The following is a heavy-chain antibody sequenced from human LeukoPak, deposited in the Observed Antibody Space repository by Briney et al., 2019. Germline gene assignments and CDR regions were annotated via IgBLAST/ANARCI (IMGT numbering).Heavy chain of an antibody. CDR2: IYHSEDT. D-gene: IGHD3-10*01. Sequence: SETLSLTCSVSGGSITSSNYYWAWIRQPPGKGLEWIGSIYHSEDTYYNPSLKSRVTISVDTSKNQFSLKLSSVTAADTAVYYCARGITMVRGVIIKPLDYWGQGTLVTVSS. CDR1: GGSITSSNYY. J-gene: IGHJ4*02. CDR3: ARGITMVRGVIIKPLDY. V-gene: IGHV4-39*07.